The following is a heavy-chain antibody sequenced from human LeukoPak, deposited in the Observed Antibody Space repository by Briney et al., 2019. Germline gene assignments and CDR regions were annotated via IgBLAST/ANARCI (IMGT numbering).Heavy chain of an antibody. J-gene: IGHJ6*03. CDR2: IYTSGST. CDR1: GGSISSYY. D-gene: IGHD6-19*01. V-gene: IGHV4-4*07. Sequence: SETLSLTCTVSGGSISSYYWSWIRQPAGKGLEWIGRIYTSGSTNYNPSLKSRVTMSVDTSKNQFSLKLSSVTAADTAVNYCARDRRGQWLIYYYYMDVWGKGTTVTVSS. CDR3: ARDRRGQWLIYYYYMDV.